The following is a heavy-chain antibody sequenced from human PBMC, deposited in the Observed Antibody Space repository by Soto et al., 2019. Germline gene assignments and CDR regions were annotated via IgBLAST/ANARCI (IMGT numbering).Heavy chain of an antibody. D-gene: IGHD3-10*01. J-gene: IGHJ4*02. CDR2: ISGSGDST. Sequence: PGGSLRLSCAASGFTFSIYPMTWVRQAPGRGLEWVSTISGSGDSTYYADSVKGRFTISRDNSKNTLYVQMNSLRAEYTAEYYCAKRQVASTHYYYHDNWGEGTLVTVSS. CDR1: GFTFSIYP. V-gene: IGHV3-23*01. CDR3: AKRQVASTHYYYHDN.